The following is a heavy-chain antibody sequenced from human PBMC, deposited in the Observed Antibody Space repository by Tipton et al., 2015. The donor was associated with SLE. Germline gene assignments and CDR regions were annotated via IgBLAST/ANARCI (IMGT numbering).Heavy chain of an antibody. CDR3: ARVVDYGDRSYLFDY. V-gene: IGHV4-59*11. D-gene: IGHD4-17*01. CDR1: GVSISSHY. J-gene: IGHJ4*02. Sequence: TLSLTCIVSGVSISSHYWSWIRQPPGKGLEWIGYIYYSGSTNSNPSLKSRLTISVDTSKNQFSLKLISVTAADTAVYYCARVVDYGDRSYLFDYWGQGTLVSVSS. CDR2: IYYSGST.